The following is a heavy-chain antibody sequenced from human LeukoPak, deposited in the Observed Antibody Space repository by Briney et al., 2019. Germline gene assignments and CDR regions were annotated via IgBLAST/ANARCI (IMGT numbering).Heavy chain of an antibody. D-gene: IGHD2-2*01. CDR2: IYYSGST. CDR1: GGSISSSSYY. V-gene: IGHV4-39*02. Sequence: SETLSLTCTVSGGSISSSSYYWGWIRQPPGKGLEWIGSIYYSGSTYYNPSLKSRVTISVDTSKNQFSLKLSSVTAADTAVYYCARETSTSHWLLWGQGALVTVSS. CDR3: ARETSTSHWLL. J-gene: IGHJ4*02.